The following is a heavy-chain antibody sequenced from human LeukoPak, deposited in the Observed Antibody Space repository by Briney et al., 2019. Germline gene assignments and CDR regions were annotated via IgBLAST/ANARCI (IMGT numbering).Heavy chain of an antibody. D-gene: IGHD3-10*01. J-gene: IGHJ2*01. CDR2: IYFSGST. CDR1: GGSIRSYY. Sequence: SETLSLTCTVSGGSIRSYYWSWIRQPPGKGLEWIGYIYFSGSTTYNPALKSRVTISVDRSKNKFSLKLSSVAAADTAVYYCARSYGSGTQSWYFDLCGRGNLVTVSS. CDR3: ARSYGSGTQSWYFDL. V-gene: IGHV4-59*08.